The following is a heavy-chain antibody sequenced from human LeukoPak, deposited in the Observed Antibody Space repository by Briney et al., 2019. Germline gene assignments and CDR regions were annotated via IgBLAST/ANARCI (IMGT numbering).Heavy chain of an antibody. CDR1: GXTFSDYY. V-gene: IGHV3-11*05. Sequence: GGSLRPSCAASGXTFSDYYMSWIRQAPGKGLEWISYLTSSSSDTNYADSVKGRFTISRDNAKKSLYLQMKSLRAEDTAVYYFARDYDILTGYFRGGFDYWGQGTLVTVSS. CDR3: ARDYDILTGYFRGGFDY. D-gene: IGHD3-9*01. CDR2: LTSSSSDT. J-gene: IGHJ4*02.